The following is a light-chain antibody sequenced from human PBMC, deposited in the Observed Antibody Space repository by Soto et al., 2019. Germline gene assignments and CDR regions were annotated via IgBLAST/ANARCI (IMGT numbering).Light chain of an antibody. CDR2: GAS. V-gene: IGKV3-20*01. CDR1: QGVSSY. CDR3: QQYITSPT. Sequence: EIVVTQYQATLSGSPGERVTLSCRASQGVSSYLVLYQQKPGQAPRLLIYGASTRATGVPDRFSVSGSGTDFTLTISRLEPEDFAVYYRQQYITSPTFGQRTRPAIK. J-gene: IGKJ5*01.